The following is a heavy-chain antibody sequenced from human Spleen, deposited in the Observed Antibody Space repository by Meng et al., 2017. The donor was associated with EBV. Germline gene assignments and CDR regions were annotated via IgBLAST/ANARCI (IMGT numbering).Heavy chain of an antibody. V-gene: IGHV1-8*01. J-gene: IGHJ4*02. CDR3: STYGGTDFDY. D-gene: IGHD4-23*01. Sequence: QVQLVHSWAEVKKPGASVKFSCKASGYTFTNYDINWVRQATGQGLEWMGWMNPNSGNTGSAQKFQGRVTITRNTSISTAYMELSSLKSEDTAVYYCSTYGGTDFDYWGLGTLVTSPQ. CDR2: MNPNSGNT. CDR1: GYTFTNYD.